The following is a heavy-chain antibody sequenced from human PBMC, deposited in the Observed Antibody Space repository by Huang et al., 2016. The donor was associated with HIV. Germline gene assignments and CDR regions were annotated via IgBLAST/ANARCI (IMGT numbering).Heavy chain of an antibody. V-gene: IGHV4-39*01. D-gene: IGHD4-17*01. Sequence: QLQLQESGPGLVKPSETLSLTCTVSGGSISSSSYYWGWIRQSPGKGLEWIGSIYYIGNGYYNPSLKSRGTMAVDRSSNQFSLKMHSVTAADTAVYYCASRTTVTTTSNYHYFYMDVWGKGTTVSVSS. J-gene: IGHJ6*03. CDR2: IYYIGNG. CDR1: GGSISSSSYY. CDR3: ASRTTVTTTSNYHYFYMDV.